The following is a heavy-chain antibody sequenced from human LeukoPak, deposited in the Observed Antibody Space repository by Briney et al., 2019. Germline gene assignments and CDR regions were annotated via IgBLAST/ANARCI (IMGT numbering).Heavy chain of an antibody. D-gene: IGHD6-13*01. CDR3: AKDEGFRAAAEGTPDY. CDR1: GFTFSSYN. CDR2: ISYDGSNK. J-gene: IGHJ4*02. V-gene: IGHV3-30*18. Sequence: GRSLRLSCAASGFTFSSYNIHWVRQAPGKGLEWVALISYDGSNKYYADSVKGRFTISRDNSKDTLYLQMNSLRAEDTAVYYCAKDEGFRAAAEGTPDYWGQGTLVTVSS.